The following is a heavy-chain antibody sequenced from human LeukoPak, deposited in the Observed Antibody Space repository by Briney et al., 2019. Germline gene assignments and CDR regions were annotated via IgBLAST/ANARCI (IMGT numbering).Heavy chain of an antibody. J-gene: IGHJ4*02. CDR2: ISSNSSTI. V-gene: IGHV3-48*02. Sequence: AGSLRLSCAASGFTFSSYSLNWVRQAPGKGLEWVSYISSNSSTIYYSDSVKERLTTSRDNAKNSPDLQMNSLRDEDTAVYCCASAGSGLYWGQGTLVTVSS. D-gene: IGHD6-19*01. CDR1: GFTFSSYS. CDR3: ASAGSGLY.